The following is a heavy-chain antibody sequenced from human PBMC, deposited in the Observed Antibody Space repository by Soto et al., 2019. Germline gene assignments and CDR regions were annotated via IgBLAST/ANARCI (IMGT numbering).Heavy chain of an antibody. CDR1: GFTFSSYA. D-gene: IGHD3-3*01. V-gene: IGHV3-64D*08. CDR3: VKDGYDFWSGYSPYYYYGMDV. J-gene: IGHJ6*02. Sequence: GGSLRLSCSASGFTFSSYAMHWVRQAPGKGLEYVSAISSNGGSTYYADSVKGRFTISRDNSKNTLYLQMSSLRAEDTDVYYCVKDGYDFWSGYSPYYYYGMDVWGQGTTVTVSS. CDR2: ISSNGGST.